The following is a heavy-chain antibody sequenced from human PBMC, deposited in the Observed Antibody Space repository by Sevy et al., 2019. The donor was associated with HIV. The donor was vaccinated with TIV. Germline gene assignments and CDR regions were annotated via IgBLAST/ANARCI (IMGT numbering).Heavy chain of an antibody. J-gene: IGHJ4*02. V-gene: IGHV3-30*02. CDR3: AKEYSYGYYFDY. D-gene: IGHD5-18*01. CDR2: IRYDGNNK. CDR1: GFTFSSYG. Sequence: GGSLRLSCAASGFTFSSYGMHWVRQAPGKGLEWVAFIRYDGNNKYYADSVKGRFTISRDNSKDTLYLQMNSLRPEDTAGYYCAKEYSYGYYFDYWGQGTLVTVSS.